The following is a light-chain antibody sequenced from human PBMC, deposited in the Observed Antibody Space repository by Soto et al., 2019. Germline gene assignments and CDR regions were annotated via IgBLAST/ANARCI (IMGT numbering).Light chain of an antibody. CDR1: SSNIGGNY. Sequence: QLVLTQPPSASGTPGQRVTISCSGSSSNIGGNYVYWYQQVPGTAPKVLIYSNDQRPSGVPDRFSGSKSGTSASLAISGLRSEDEADYYCASWDDSLSGPVFGGGTKVTVL. CDR2: SND. CDR3: ASWDDSLSGPV. V-gene: IGLV1-47*02. J-gene: IGLJ3*02.